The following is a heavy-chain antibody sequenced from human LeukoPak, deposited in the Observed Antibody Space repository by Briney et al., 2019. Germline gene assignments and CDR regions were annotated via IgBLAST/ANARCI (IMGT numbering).Heavy chain of an antibody. D-gene: IGHD2-2*01. J-gene: IGHJ5*02. V-gene: IGHV1-69*13. CDR3: ARDLRYCSSTSCRRFDP. CDR1: GYTFTSYG. CDR2: IIPIFGTA. Sequence: ASVKVSCKASGYTFTSYGISWVRQAPGQGLEWMGGIIPIFGTANYAQKFQGRVTITADESTSTAYMELSSLRSEDTAVYYCARDLRYCSSTSCRRFDPWGQGTLVTVSS.